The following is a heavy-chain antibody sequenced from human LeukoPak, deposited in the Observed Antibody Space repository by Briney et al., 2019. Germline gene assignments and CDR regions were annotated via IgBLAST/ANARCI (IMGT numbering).Heavy chain of an antibody. J-gene: IGHJ6*03. CDR3: ARGEIAVAGTAPTFYYYYYMDV. D-gene: IGHD6-19*01. CDR1: GGSFSGYY. Sequence: SETLSLTCAVYGGSFSGYYWSWIRQPPGKGLEWIGEINHSGSTNYNPSLKSRVTISVDTSKNQFSLKLSSVTAADTAVYYCARGEIAVAGTAPTFYYYYYMDVWGKGTTVTISS. CDR2: INHSGST. V-gene: IGHV4-34*01.